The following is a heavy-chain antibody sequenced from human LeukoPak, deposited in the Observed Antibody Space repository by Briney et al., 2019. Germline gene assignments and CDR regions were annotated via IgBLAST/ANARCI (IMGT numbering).Heavy chain of an antibody. V-gene: IGHV1-69*04. CDR1: GGTFSSYA. CDR3: ARADSSGWTGYGMDV. Sequence: ASVKVSCKASGGTFSSYAISWVRQAPGQGLEWMGRIIPILGIANYAQKFQGRVTITADKSTSTAYMELSSLRSEDTAVYYCARADSSGWTGYGMDVWGQGTTVTVFS. J-gene: IGHJ6*02. CDR2: IIPILGIA. D-gene: IGHD6-19*01.